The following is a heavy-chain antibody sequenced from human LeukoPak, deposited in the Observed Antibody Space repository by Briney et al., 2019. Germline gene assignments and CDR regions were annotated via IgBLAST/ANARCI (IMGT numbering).Heavy chain of an antibody. J-gene: IGHJ4*02. V-gene: IGHV4-34*01. CDR2: INHSGST. Sequence: SETLSLTCAVYGGSFSGYYWSWIRQPPGKGLEWIGEINHSGSTNYNPSLKSRVTISVDKSKNQFSLKLSSVTAADTAVYYCASSGEYYFDYWGQGTLVTVSS. CDR1: GGSFSGYY. D-gene: IGHD3-10*01. CDR3: ASSGEYYFDY.